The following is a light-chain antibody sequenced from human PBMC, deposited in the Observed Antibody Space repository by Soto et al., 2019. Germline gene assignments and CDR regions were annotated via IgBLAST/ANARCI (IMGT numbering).Light chain of an antibody. Sequence: QSALTQPASVSGSPGQSITISRTGTSSDVGGYNYVSWYQQHPGKAPKLLIYEVRNRPSGVSYRFSGSKSGNTASLTISGLQAEDEADYYCSSYTSNRTVAFGGGTKLTVL. CDR3: SSYTSNRTVA. CDR1: SSDVGGYNY. V-gene: IGLV2-14*01. J-gene: IGLJ2*01. CDR2: EVR.